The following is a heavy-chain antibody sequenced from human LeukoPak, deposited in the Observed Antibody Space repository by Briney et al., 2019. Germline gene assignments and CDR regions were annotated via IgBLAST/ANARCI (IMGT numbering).Heavy chain of an antibody. CDR1: GYTFNKYY. CDR2: VDPSGGSS. J-gene: IGHJ6*02. D-gene: IGHD3-3*01. CDR3: AKDGGGSLEWLPPMDV. Sequence: ASVKVSCKASGYTFNKYYMHWVRQAPGQGLEWMGAVDPSGGSSTYAQRFQGRLTLTRDTSTNTVDMELSSLRADDTAVYYCAKDGGGSLEWLPPMDVWGQGTTVTVSS. V-gene: IGHV1-46*02.